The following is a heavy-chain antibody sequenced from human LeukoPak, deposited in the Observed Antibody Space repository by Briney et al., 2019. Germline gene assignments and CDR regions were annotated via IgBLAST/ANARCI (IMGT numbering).Heavy chain of an antibody. CDR1: GGSFNNRRHS. CDR3: ARDMIVGGLGAFDI. D-gene: IGHD3-22*01. V-gene: IGHV4-39*07. CDR2: INHGGYT. J-gene: IGHJ3*02. Sequence: SETLSLTCTVSGGSFNNRRHSWGWIRQPPGKGLEWIGEINHGGYTNYSPTLKSRVTLSVDTSKNQFSLKLSSVTAADTAVYFCARDMIVGGLGAFDIWGQGTIVTVSS.